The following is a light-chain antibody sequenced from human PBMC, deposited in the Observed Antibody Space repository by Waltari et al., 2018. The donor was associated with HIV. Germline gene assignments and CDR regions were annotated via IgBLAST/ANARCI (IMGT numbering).Light chain of an antibody. V-gene: IGLV1-47*01. Sequence: SVLTQPPSASGTPGQRVTISCSGSTSTIGSNYVFWYQHLPGTAPKLLIHRNDQRPSGVPDRFSGSTSGTSASLAISGLRSEDEADYYCVAWDDSLRGVLFGGGTKVAVL. CDR3: VAWDDSLRGVL. CDR1: TSTIGSNY. CDR2: RND. J-gene: IGLJ2*01.